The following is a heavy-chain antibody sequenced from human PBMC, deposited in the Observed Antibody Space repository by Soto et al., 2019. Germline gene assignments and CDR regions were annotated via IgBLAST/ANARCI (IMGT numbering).Heavy chain of an antibody. CDR2: ISSSSSYI. D-gene: IGHD3-22*01. CDR3: ASHPRDSSGYSYSFDY. J-gene: IGHJ4*02. V-gene: IGHV3-21*01. Sequence: GGALRLCCAASGFTFSSYSMNWGRQAPGKGLEWVSSISSSSSYIYYADSVKGRFTISRDNAKNSLYLQMNSLRAEDTAVYYCASHPRDSSGYSYSFDYWGKGPLVTVSS. CDR1: GFTFSSYS.